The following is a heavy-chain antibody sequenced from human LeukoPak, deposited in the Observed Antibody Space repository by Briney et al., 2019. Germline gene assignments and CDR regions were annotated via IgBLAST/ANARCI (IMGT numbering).Heavy chain of an antibody. J-gene: IGHJ6*02. CDR1: GGSFSGYY. V-gene: IGHV4-34*01. CDR2: IYHSGST. D-gene: IGHD3-10*01. Sequence: SETLSLTCAVYGGSFSGYYWSWVRQPPGKGLEWIGEIYHSGSTNYNPSLKSRVTISVDTSKNQFSLKLSSVTAADTAVYYCPRGARLWFGELLQPRYYYGMDVWGQGTTVTVSS. CDR3: PRGARLWFGELLQPRYYYGMDV.